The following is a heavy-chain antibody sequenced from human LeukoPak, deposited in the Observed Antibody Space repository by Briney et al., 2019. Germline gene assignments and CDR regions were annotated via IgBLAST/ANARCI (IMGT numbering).Heavy chain of an antibody. Sequence: GGSLRLSCTASGFTFGDYAMSWVRQAPGKGLEWVGFIRSKAYGGTTEYAASVKGRFTISRDDSKSIAYLQMNSLKTEDKAVYYCTGLADWGRGTLVTVSS. J-gene: IGHJ4*02. V-gene: IGHV3-49*04. CDR3: TGLAD. CDR2: IRSKAYGGTT. CDR1: GFTFGDYA. D-gene: IGHD2-21*01.